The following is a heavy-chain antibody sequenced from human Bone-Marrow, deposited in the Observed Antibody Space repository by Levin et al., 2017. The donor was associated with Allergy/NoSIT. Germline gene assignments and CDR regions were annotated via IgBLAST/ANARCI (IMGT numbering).Heavy chain of an antibody. CDR2: ISYDGGSK. CDR1: GFSFSEYG. D-gene: IGHD3-16*02. V-gene: IGHV3-30*03. CDR3: ATNPDTTSYRAYYGLDV. J-gene: IGHJ6*02. Sequence: GGSLRLSCAASGFSFSEYGMHWVRQAPGKGLEWVTIISYDGGSKYYADSVKGRLTISRDNSKNTVYLQMNNLRGEDTAVYYCATNPDTTSYRAYYGLDVWGQGTTVIVSS.